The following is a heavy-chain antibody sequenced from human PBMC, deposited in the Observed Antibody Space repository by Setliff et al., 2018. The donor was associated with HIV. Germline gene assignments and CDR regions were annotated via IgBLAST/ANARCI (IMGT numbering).Heavy chain of an antibody. Sequence: SETLSLTCIVPGDSVNTGYFWGWVRQPPGGGLEWIGSIFYGVDTHYNPSLKNRVTISVDTSRNHFSLKLTSVTAADTAIYYCARMDITGTWRWFDPWGLGTLVTVSS. CDR1: GDSVNTGYF. CDR2: IFYGVDT. V-gene: IGHV4-38-2*02. J-gene: IGHJ5*02. CDR3: ARMDITGTWRWFDP. D-gene: IGHD1-7*01.